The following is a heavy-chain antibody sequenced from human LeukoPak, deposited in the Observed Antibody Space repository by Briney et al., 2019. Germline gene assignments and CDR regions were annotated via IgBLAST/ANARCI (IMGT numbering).Heavy chain of an antibody. CDR3: AREGLFYKLDY. D-gene: IGHD3-10*01. CDR1: GGSISSYY. V-gene: IGHV4-4*07. J-gene: IGHJ4*02. Sequence: SETLSLTCTVSGGSISSYYWSWIRQPAGKGLEWIGRIYTSGSTNYNPSLNSRVTMSVDTSKNQFSLKLTSVTAADTAVYYCAREGLFYKLDYWGQGTLVTVSS. CDR2: IYTSGST.